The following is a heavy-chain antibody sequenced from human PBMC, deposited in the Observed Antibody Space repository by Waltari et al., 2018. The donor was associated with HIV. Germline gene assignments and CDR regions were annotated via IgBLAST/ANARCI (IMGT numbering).Heavy chain of an antibody. CDR3: ASEPGGYIDH. V-gene: IGHV3-7*01. CDR2: IKQDGGEK. CDR1: GFSFGSYW. D-gene: IGHD3-16*01. J-gene: IGHJ4*02. Sequence: EVQLVESGGGLVQPGGSVRRSCVASGFSFGSYWMTWVRQAPGKGLEWVANIKQDGGEKYYVGSVKGRFTISRDNAKNALYLQMTSLRADDTAVYFCASEPGGYIDHWGRGTLVTVSS.